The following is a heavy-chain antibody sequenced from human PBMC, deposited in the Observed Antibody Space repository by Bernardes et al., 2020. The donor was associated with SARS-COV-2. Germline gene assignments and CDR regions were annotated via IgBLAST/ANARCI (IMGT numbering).Heavy chain of an antibody. CDR3: ALPPTNFDRYGMDV. CDR1: GYPFTGYY. V-gene: IGHV1-2*02. Sequence: ASVKVSCKASGYPFTGYYIHWVRQAPGLGLEWMGWINPNSGGTNYAQKFQGRVTMTRDTSISTAYMELTRLRSDDTAVFYCALPPTNFDRYGMDVWGQGTTVTVSS. J-gene: IGHJ6*02. CDR2: INPNSGGT. D-gene: IGHD3-22*01.